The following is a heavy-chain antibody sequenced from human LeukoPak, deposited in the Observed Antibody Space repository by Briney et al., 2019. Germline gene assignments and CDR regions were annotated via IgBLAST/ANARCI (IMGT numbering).Heavy chain of an antibody. CDR1: GISFSSSW. CDR3: ARDRGYTSYDF. CDR2: INQDGTHR. Sequence: GGSLRLSCTASGISFSSSWMHWIRQAPGKGLEWVANINQDGTHRYYVDSVEGRFTVSRDTAKNSVYLEMNSLRAEDTAVYYRARDRGYTSYDFWGQGILVTVSS. D-gene: IGHD5-18*01. V-gene: IGHV3-7*01. J-gene: IGHJ4*02.